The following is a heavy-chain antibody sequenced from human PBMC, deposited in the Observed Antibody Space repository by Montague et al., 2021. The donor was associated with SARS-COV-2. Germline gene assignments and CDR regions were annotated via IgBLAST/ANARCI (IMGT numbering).Heavy chain of an antibody. V-gene: IGHV4-59*08. Sequence: SETLSLTCSVSGDSISNHYWSWIRQPPGKGLQWIGYISYRGNTKYNPSLKSPVTISADTPKNQFSLKLSSVTAADTAVYYCATLGLRYLVWLLLGEGYFDYWGQGTLVTVSS. CDR3: ATLGLRYLVWLLLGEGYFDY. CDR2: ISYRGNT. CDR1: GDSISNHY. D-gene: IGHD3-9*01. J-gene: IGHJ4*02.